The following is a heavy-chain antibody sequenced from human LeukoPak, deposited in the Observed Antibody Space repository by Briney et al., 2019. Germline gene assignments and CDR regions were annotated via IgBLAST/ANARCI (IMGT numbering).Heavy chain of an antibody. Sequence: SETLSLTCTVSGGTISSYYWSWIRQPPGKGLEWIGYIYYSGSTNYNPSLKSRVTISVDTSKNQSSLKLSSVTAADTAVYYCARVGRVGATVVFDYWGQGTLVTVSS. D-gene: IGHD1-26*01. J-gene: IGHJ4*02. V-gene: IGHV4-59*01. CDR1: GGTISSYY. CDR2: IYYSGST. CDR3: ARVGRVGATVVFDY.